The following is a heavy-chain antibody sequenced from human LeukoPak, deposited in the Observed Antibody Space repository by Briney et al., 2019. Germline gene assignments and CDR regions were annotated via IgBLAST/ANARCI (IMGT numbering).Heavy chain of an antibody. J-gene: IGHJ3*02. Sequence: ASVKVSCKASGYTFTSYGISWVRQAPGQGLEWMGWISAYNGNTNYAQKLQGRVTMTTDTSTSTAYMELRSLRSDDTAVYYCARVADSSDDSVFISAFDIWGQGTMVTVSS. CDR2: ISAYNGNT. CDR3: ARVADSSDDSVFISAFDI. D-gene: IGHD3-22*01. CDR1: GYTFTSYG. V-gene: IGHV1-18*01.